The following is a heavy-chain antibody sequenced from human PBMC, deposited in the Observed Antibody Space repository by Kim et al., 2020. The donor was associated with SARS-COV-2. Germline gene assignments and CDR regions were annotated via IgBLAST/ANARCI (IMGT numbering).Heavy chain of an antibody. D-gene: IGHD6-19*01. CDR3: ARVSQWLGVYYFDY. V-gene: IGHV4-34*01. J-gene: IGHJ4*02. CDR1: GGSFSGYY. Sequence: SETLSLTCAVYGGSFSGYYWSWIRQPPGKGLEWIGEINHSGSTNYNPSLKSRVTISVDTSKNQFSLKLSSVTAADTAVYYCARVSQWLGVYYFDYWGQGTLVTVSS. CDR2: INHSGST.